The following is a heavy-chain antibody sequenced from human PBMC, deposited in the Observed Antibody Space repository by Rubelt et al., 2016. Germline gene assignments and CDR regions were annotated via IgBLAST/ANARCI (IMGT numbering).Heavy chain of an antibody. D-gene: IGHD3-10*01. J-gene: IGHJ4*02. CDR2: ISSNGGST. CDR3: ARRSYYGSGSQTYYFDY. CDR1: GFTFSSYA. V-gene: IGHV3-64*01. Sequence: EVQLVESGGGLVQPGGSLRLSCAASGFTFSSYAMHWVRQAPGKGLEYVSAISSNGGSTYYANSVKGRFTISRDNSKNTRYLQMGSLRAEDMAVYYCARRSYYGSGSQTYYFDYWGQGTLVTVSS.